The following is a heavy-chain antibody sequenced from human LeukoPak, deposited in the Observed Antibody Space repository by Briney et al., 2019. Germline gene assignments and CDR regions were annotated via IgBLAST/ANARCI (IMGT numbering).Heavy chain of an antibody. CDR2: IIPIFGIA. J-gene: IGHJ4*02. V-gene: IGHV1-69*17. CDR1: GGTFSSYA. CDR3: ARDPDYYDSRPFDY. D-gene: IGHD3-22*01. Sequence: GSSVKVSCKASGGTFSSYAISWVRPAPGQGLEWMGRIIPIFGIANYAQKFQGRVTITADKSTSTAYMELSSLRSEDTAVYYCARDPDYYDSRPFDYWGQGTLVTVSS.